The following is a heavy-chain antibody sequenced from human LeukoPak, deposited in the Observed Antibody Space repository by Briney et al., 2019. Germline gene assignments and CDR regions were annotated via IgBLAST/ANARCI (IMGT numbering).Heavy chain of an antibody. V-gene: IGHV1-46*01. CDR3: ARPAGDCSSTSCSWFDP. J-gene: IGHJ5*02. CDR2: INPSGGST. CDR1: GYTFTSYY. Sequence: ASVKVSCKASGYTFTSYYMHWVRQAPGQGLEWMGIINPSGGSTSYAQKFQGRVTMTRDTSTSTVYMELSRLRSDDTAVYYCARPAGDCSSTSCSWFDPWGQGTLVTVSS. D-gene: IGHD2-2*01.